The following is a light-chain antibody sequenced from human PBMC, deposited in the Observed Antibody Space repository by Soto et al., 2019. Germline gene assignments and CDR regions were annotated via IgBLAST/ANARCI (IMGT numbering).Light chain of an antibody. J-gene: IGKJ2*01. CDR1: QSVSSSY. V-gene: IGKV3-20*01. Sequence: EMVLTQSPGTLSFSPGERATLSCRASQSVSSSYLAWYQQKPGQAPRLLIYGASSRATGIPDRFSGSGSGTDFTLTISRLEPEDFAVYYCQQYGSSHYTFGQGTKLEIK. CDR3: QQYGSSHYT. CDR2: GAS.